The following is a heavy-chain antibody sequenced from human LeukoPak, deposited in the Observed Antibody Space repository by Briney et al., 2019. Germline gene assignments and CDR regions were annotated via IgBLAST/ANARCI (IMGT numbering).Heavy chain of an antibody. CDR2: ISYDERNK. CDR3: ASMICSTTSCWIDY. Sequence: PGGSLRLSCVASGFTFSNYAMHWVRQAPGKGLEWVALISYDERNKYYADSVKGRFTISRDNSNNTLYLQMNSLTAEDTAVYYCASMICSTTSCWIDYWGQGTLVTVSS. J-gene: IGHJ4*02. D-gene: IGHD2-2*01. V-gene: IGHV3-30-3*01. CDR1: GFTFSNYA.